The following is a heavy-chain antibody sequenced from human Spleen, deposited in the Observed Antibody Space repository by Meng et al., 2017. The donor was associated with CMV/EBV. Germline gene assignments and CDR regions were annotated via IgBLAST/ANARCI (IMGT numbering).Heavy chain of an antibody. CDR3: ARDVSASLVAAAGDY. CDR1: GFTFSSYW. V-gene: IGHV3-7*03. Sequence: GESLKISCAASGFTFSSYWMGWVRQAPGKGLEWVANIKQDGSEKYYVDSVKGRFTISRDNAKNSLYLQMNSLRAEDTALYYCARDVSASLVAAAGDYWGQGTTVTVSS. CDR2: IKQDGSEK. J-gene: IGHJ4*03. D-gene: IGHD6-13*01.